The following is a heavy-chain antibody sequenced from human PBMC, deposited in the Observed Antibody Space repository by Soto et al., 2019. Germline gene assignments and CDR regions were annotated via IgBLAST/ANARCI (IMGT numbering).Heavy chain of an antibody. D-gene: IGHD5-18*01. Sequence: SETLSLTCAVSGGSISSTNWWRWVRQPPGTGLEWIGEIYHSGSTNYNPSLKSRVTISVDKSKNQFSLKLSSVTAADTAVYYCARETNTAIPQGWFDPWGQGTLVTVSS. J-gene: IGHJ5*02. V-gene: IGHV4-4*02. CDR3: ARETNTAIPQGWFDP. CDR2: IYHSGST. CDR1: GGSISSTNW.